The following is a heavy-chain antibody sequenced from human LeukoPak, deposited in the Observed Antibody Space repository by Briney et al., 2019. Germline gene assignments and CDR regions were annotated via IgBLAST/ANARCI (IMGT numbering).Heavy chain of an antibody. D-gene: IGHD3-16*01. J-gene: IGHJ6*03. V-gene: IGHV3-23*01. CDR2: ISGGGRST. CDR1: GFTFSSYA. Sequence: PGQSLRLSCTASGFTFSSYAMDWVRQAPGKGLEWVSTISGGGRSTYYADSVKGRFTISRDNAKNSVFLQMNSLRAEDTAVYYCAGSFDTRTHYYYYMDVWGKGTTVTVSS. CDR3: AGSFDTRTHYYYYMDV.